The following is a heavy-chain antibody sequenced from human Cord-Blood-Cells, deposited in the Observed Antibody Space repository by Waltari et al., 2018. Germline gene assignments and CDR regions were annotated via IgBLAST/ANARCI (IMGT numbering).Heavy chain of an antibody. CDR1: GCTFSSYS. CDR2: ISSSSSYI. J-gene: IGHJ4*02. V-gene: IGHV3-21*01. Sequence: EVQLGESGGGLVKPGGSLRLSCAASGCTFSSYSMNWVRQAPGKGLEGGSSISSSSSYIYYADSVKGRFTISGDNAKNSLYLQMNSLRAVDTAVYYCASTIYSGYFDYWGQGTLVTVSS. CDR3: ASTIYSGYFDY. D-gene: IGHD1-26*01.